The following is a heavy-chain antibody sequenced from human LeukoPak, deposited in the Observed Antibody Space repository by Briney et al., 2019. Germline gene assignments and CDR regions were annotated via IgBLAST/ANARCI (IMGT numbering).Heavy chain of an antibody. CDR3: ARGDYYDSSPLGY. V-gene: IGHV4-59*01. Sequence: SETLSLTCTVSGGSISSYYWSWIRQPPGKGLEWIGYIYYSGSTNYNSSLKSRVTISVDTSKNQFSLKLSSVTAADTAMYYCARGDYYDSSPLGYWGQGTRVAVSP. CDR2: IYYSGST. J-gene: IGHJ4*02. CDR1: GGSISSYY. D-gene: IGHD3-22*01.